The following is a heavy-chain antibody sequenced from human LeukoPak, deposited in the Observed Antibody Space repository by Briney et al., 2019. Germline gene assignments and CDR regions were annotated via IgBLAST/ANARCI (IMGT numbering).Heavy chain of an antibody. D-gene: IGHD2-21*02. CDR1: GYTFTSYG. CDR2: ISAYNGNT. CDR3: AMGSQTYCGGDCYEYYFDY. V-gene: IGHV1-18*01. Sequence: REASVKVSCKASGYTFTSYGISWVRQAPGQGLEWMGWISAYNGNTNYAQKLQGRVTMTTDTPTSTAYMELRSLRSDDTAVYYCAMGSQTYCGGDCYEYYFDYWGQGTLVTVSS. J-gene: IGHJ4*02.